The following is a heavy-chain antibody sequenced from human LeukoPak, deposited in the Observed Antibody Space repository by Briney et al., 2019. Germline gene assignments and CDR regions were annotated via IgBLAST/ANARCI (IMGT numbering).Heavy chain of an antibody. Sequence: AVKVSCKASGGTFSSYAISWVRQAPGQGLEWMGRIIPIFGVANYAQKFQGRVTITADKSTSTAYMELSSLRSEDTAVYYCARAAVPAAKNDAFDIWGQGTMVTVSS. V-gene: IGHV1-69*04. CDR2: IIPIFGVA. D-gene: IGHD2-2*01. CDR1: GGTFSSYA. J-gene: IGHJ3*02. CDR3: ARAAVPAAKNDAFDI.